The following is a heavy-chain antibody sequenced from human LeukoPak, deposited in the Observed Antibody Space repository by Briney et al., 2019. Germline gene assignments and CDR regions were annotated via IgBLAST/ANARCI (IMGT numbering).Heavy chain of an antibody. J-gene: IGHJ4*02. CDR1: GASINNYY. Sequence: SETLSLTCTVSGASINNYYWNWIRQPPGKGLEWIGYIYFTGSTHYNPSLKSRVTISLDRSKTQFSLNLSSLSAADTGMYYCARTRGFKADHKSFDYWGQGTLVTVSS. D-gene: IGHD6-25*01. CDR3: ARTRGFKADHKSFDY. CDR2: IYFTGST. V-gene: IGHV4-59*01.